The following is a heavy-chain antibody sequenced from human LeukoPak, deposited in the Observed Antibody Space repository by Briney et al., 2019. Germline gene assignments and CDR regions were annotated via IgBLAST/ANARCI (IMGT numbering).Heavy chain of an antibody. CDR1: GFTFSGSA. J-gene: IGHJ4*02. CDR2: IRRKADNYVT. D-gene: IGHD6-13*01. Sequence: GGSLRLSCAASGFTFSGSAIHWVRQASGKGLEWVGRIRRKADNYVTAYAASVKGRFTISRDDLKSTAYLQMNSLKTEDTAVYYCSRIGAAGPDWGQGTLVTVSS. CDR3: SRIGAAGPD. V-gene: IGHV3-73*01.